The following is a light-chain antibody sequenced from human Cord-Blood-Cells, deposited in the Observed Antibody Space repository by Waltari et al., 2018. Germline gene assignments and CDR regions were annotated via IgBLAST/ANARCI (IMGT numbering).Light chain of an antibody. J-gene: IGKJ4*01. V-gene: IGKV3-15*01. CDR3: QQYNNWPPLT. Sequence: EIVMTQSPATLSVSPGARATLSCRASQSVSSNLAWYQQKPGQAPRLLIYGASTRATGIPARFSCSGSGTEFTLTISSLQSEDFAVYYCQQYNNWPPLTFGGGTKVEIK. CDR1: QSVSSN. CDR2: GAS.